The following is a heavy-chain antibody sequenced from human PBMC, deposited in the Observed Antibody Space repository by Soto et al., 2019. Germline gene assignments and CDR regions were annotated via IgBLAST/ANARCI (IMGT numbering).Heavy chain of an antibody. V-gene: IGHV3-23*01. J-gene: IGHJ4*02. CDR1: GFTFSSYA. Sequence: EVQLLESGGGLVQPGGSLRLSCAASGFTFSSYAMSWVRQAPGKGLEWVSAISGSGGSTYYADSVKGRFTISRDNSKNTLYLQMNSLRAEDTAVYYCASVGYFDWLSRGPFDYWGQGTLVTVSS. CDR2: ISGSGGST. D-gene: IGHD3-9*01. CDR3: ASVGYFDWLSRGPFDY.